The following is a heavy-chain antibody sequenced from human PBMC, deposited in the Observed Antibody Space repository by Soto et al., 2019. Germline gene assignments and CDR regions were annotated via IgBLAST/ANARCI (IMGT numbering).Heavy chain of an antibody. CDR1: GGSISSGDYY. V-gene: IGHV4-30-4*01. J-gene: IGHJ5*02. CDR3: ARGEDDSSGYYYSWFDP. CDR2: IYYSGST. D-gene: IGHD3-22*01. Sequence: SETLSLTCTVSGGSISSGDYYWSWIRQPPGKGLEWIGYIYYSGSTYYNPSLKSRVTISVDTSKNQFSLKLSSVTAADTAVYYCARGEDDSSGYYYSWFDPWGQGTLVTVSS.